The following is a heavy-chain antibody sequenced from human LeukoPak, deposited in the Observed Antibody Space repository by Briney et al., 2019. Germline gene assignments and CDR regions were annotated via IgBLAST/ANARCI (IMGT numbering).Heavy chain of an antibody. Sequence: TGGSLRLSCAASGFTFSSYSMNWVRQAPGKGLEWVSSISSSSYIYYADSVKGRFTISGDNAKNSLYLQMNSLRAEDTAVYYCARDGMGAYDASDIWGQGTMVTVSS. CDR1: GFTFSSYS. J-gene: IGHJ3*02. CDR3: ARDGMGAYDASDI. V-gene: IGHV3-21*01. D-gene: IGHD1-26*01. CDR2: ISSSSYI.